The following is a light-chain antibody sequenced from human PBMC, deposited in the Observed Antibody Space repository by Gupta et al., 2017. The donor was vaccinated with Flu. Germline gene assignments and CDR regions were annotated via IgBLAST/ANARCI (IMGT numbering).Light chain of an antibody. J-gene: IGLJ1*01. Sequence: SYALTQPPSVSVAPGQTASITCGGNDIRYKSVFWYQHKPGQAPVLVVYDDRDRPSGIPVRFSGYKSGNTATLTISRVEAGDEADYYCQVWDSPSDHYVFGSGTTVTVL. CDR2: DDR. CDR3: QVWDSPSDHYV. CDR1: DIRYKS. V-gene: IGLV3-21*02.